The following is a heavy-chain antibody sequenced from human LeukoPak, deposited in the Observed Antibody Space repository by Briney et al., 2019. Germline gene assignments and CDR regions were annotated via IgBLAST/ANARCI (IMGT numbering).Heavy chain of an antibody. CDR2: ISSSGSTI. Sequence: GGSLRLSCAASGFTFSNYSMNWVRQAPGKGLEWVSYISSSGSTIYYADSVKGRFTISRDNAKNSLYLQMNSLRAEDTAVYYCAELGITMIGGVWGKGTTVTISS. J-gene: IGHJ6*04. D-gene: IGHD3-10*02. CDR1: GFTFSNYS. V-gene: IGHV3-48*04. CDR3: AELGITMIGGV.